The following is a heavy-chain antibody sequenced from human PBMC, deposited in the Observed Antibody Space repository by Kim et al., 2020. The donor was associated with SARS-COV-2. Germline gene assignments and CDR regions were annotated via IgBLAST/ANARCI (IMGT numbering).Heavy chain of an antibody. CDR3: ARQGHYGSGRIRAFDI. D-gene: IGHD3-10*01. J-gene: IGHJ3*02. Sequence: SETLSLTCAVYGGSFSGYYWSWIRQPPGKGLEWIGEINHSGSTNYNPSLKSRVTISVDTSKNQFSLKLSSVTAADTAVYYCARQGHYGSGRIRAFDIWGQGTMVTVSS. CDR1: GGSFSGYY. CDR2: INHSGST. V-gene: IGHV4-34*01.